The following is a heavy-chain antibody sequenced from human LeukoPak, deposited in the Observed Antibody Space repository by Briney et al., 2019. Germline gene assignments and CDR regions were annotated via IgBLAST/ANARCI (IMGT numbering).Heavy chain of an antibody. CDR2: VNRDGSET. V-gene: IGHV3-7*03. CDR1: GFALSSHW. Sequence: GGSLRLSCAASGFALSSHWMTWVRQVPGRGPEWVSNVNRDGSETYYLDSVKGRFTISKDNAKNSLYLQMNSLRAEDTALYHCARNNGMDVWGQGTTVIVSS. CDR3: ARNNGMDV. J-gene: IGHJ6*02.